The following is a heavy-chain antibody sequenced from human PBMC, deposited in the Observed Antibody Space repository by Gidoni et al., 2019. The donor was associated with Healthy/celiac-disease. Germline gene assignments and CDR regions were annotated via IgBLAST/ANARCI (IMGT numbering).Heavy chain of an antibody. J-gene: IGHJ6*02. CDR1: GDSVSSNRAA. CDR2: TYYRSKWYN. CDR3: ARGRRKTGYSSSWYVGGDYYYYGMDV. Sequence: QVQLQQSGPGLVKPSQTLSLTCAISGDSVSSNRAAWNWIRQSPSRGLEWLGRTYYRSKWYNDYAVSVKSRITINPDTSKNQFSLQLNSVTPEDTAVYYCARGRRKTGYSSSWYVGGDYYYYGMDVWGQGTTVTVSS. D-gene: IGHD6-13*01. V-gene: IGHV6-1*01.